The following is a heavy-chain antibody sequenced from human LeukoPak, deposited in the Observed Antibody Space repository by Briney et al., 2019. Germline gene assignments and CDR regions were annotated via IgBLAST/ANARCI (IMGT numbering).Heavy chain of an antibody. CDR2: INPSGGST. D-gene: IGHD3-22*01. CDR3: AREAHDSTFDY. J-gene: IGHJ4*02. Sequence: ASVKVSCKASGYTFTIYYMHWVRQAPGQGLEWMGIINPSGGSTSYAKKFQGRVTMTRDMSTSTVYMELSSLRSEDTAVYYCAREAHDSTFDYWGQGTLVTVSS. CDR1: GYTFTIYY. V-gene: IGHV1-46*01.